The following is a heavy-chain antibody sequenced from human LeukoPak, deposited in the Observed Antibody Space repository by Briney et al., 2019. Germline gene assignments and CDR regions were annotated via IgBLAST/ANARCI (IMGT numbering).Heavy chain of an antibody. V-gene: IGHV4-38-2*02. CDR3: AREGVRQWLVLED. J-gene: IGHJ4*02. D-gene: IGHD6-19*01. CDR2: IHHSGST. Sequence: SETLSLTCTVSGYSISSGYFWGWIRQPPGKGLEWIASIHHSGSTYYNPSLKSRVTISVDTSKNQFSLKLSSVTAADTAVYYCAREGVRQWLVLEDWGQGTLVTVSS. CDR1: GYSISSGYF.